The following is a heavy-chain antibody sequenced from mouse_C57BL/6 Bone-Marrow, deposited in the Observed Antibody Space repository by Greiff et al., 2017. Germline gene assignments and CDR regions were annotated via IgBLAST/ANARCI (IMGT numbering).Heavy chain of an antibody. CDR2: IDPSDSYT. CDR3: ARDYDYDGGDYFDY. V-gene: IGHV1-69*01. Sequence: VQLQQPGAELVMPGASVKLSCKASGYTFTSYWMHWVKQRPGQGLEWIGEIDPSDSYTNYNQKFKGKSTLTVDKSSGTAYMQLSSLTSEDSAVYYCARDYDYDGGDYFDYWGQGTTLTVSS. CDR1: GYTFTSYW. J-gene: IGHJ2*01. D-gene: IGHD2-4*01.